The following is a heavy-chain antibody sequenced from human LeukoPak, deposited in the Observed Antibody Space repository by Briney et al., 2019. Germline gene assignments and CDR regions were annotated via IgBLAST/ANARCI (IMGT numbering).Heavy chain of an antibody. D-gene: IGHD2-15*01. CDR2: ISYDGSNK. V-gene: IGHV3-30*01. J-gene: IGHJ5*02. CDR3: ARGQIVVVVAATFRWFDP. Sequence: PGGSLRLSCAASGFTFSSYAMHWVRQAPGKGLEGVAVISYDGSNKYYADSVKGRFTISRDNSKNTLYLQMNSLRAEDTAVYYCARGQIVVVVAATFRWFDPWGQGTLVTVSS. CDR1: GFTFSSYA.